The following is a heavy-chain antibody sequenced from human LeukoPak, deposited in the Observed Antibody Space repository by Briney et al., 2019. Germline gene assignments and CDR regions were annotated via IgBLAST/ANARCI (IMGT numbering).Heavy chain of an antibody. CDR3: ARILGAYCNGGSCPDAFDI. CDR1: GYSLSSGYY. V-gene: IGHV4-38-2*01. D-gene: IGHD2-15*01. J-gene: IGHJ3*02. CDR2: IYYSGRS. Sequence: SETLSLTCAVSGYSLSSGYYWGWVRQHPGKGLEWIGSIYYSGRSSYNPSLKSRVTISVDTSKNQFSLRLSSVTAADTAVYYCARILGAYCNGGSCPDAFDIWGQGTKATVSS.